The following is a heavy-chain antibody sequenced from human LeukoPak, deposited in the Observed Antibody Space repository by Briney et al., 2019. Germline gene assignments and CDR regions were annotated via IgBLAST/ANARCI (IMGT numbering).Heavy chain of an antibody. D-gene: IGHD2-2*01. Sequence: GASVKVSCKASGYTFTSYDINWVRQATGQGLEWMGWMNPNSGNTGYAQKFQGRVTMTRNTSISTAYMELSSLRSEDTAVYYCARWGVVPAAIYSPSSGGNAFDIWGQGTVVTVSS. J-gene: IGHJ3*02. CDR2: MNPNSGNT. V-gene: IGHV1-8*01. CDR1: GYTFTSYD. CDR3: ARWGVVPAAIYSPSSGGNAFDI.